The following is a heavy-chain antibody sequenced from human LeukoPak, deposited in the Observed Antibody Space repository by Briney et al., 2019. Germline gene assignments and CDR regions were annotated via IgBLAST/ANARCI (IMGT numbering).Heavy chain of an antibody. CDR1: GFTFSIYA. J-gene: IGHJ3*02. V-gene: IGHV3-23*01. CDR3: AKDQVISGSEASDI. CDR2: ISDQT. D-gene: IGHD2-21*01. Sequence: QTGGSLRLSCVVSGFTFSIYAMAWVRQAPGKGLEWVSGISDQTYYTDSVRGRFTISRDNSKNTLYLQMNSLRAEDTAVYYCAKDQVISGSEASDIWGQGTMVTVSS.